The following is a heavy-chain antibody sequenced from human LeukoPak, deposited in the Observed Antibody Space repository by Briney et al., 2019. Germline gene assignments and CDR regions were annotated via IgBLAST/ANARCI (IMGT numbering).Heavy chain of an antibody. V-gene: IGHV1-46*01. CDR2: INPSGGST. Sequence: VASVKVSCKASGYTFTSYYMHWVRQAPGQGLEWMGIINPSGGSTSYAQKFQGRVTMTRDTSTSTVYMELSSLRSEDTAVYYCARDPRYCSSTSCYTLNWYFDLWGRGTLVTVSS. J-gene: IGHJ2*01. D-gene: IGHD2-2*02. CDR3: ARDPRYCSSTSCYTLNWYFDL. CDR1: GYTFTSYY.